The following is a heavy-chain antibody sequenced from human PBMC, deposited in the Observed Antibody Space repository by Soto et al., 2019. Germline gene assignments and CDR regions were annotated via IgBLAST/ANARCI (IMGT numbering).Heavy chain of an antibody. CDR1: GFTFSSYA. J-gene: IGHJ6*02. V-gene: IGHV3-23*01. Sequence: GGSLRLSCAASGFTFSSYAMTWVRQAPGKGLEWVSAISGSGGSTYYADSVKGRFTISRDNPKNTLYLQMNSLRAEDTAVYYCAKDLILYYYGMDVWGQGTTVTVSS. CDR3: AKDLILYYYGMDV. CDR2: ISGSGGST.